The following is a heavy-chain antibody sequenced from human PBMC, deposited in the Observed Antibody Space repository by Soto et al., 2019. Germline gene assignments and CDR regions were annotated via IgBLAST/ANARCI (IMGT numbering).Heavy chain of an antibody. CDR2: LVGSGADK. CDR1: GFNFNAYA. J-gene: IGHJ3*02. CDR3: AKDLIANNGVWEPFDM. V-gene: IGHV3-23*01. D-gene: IGHD2-8*01. Sequence: EVQLLESGGGLVQPGGSLRLSCAASGFNFNAYAMNWVRQAPGKGLQWVSGLVGSGADKNYADSVRGRFTVSRDNSKNTLYLQMNSLRDEDTAVYYTAKDLIANNGVWEPFDMWGRGTKVTVSS.